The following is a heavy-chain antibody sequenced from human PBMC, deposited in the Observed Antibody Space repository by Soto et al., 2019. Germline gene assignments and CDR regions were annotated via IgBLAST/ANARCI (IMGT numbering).Heavy chain of an antibody. J-gene: IGHJ6*02. D-gene: IGHD3-10*01. V-gene: IGHV4-31*03. Sequence: TLSLTCTVSGGSISSGGYYWSWIRQHPGKGLEWIGYIYYSGSTYYNPSLKSRVTISVDTSKNQFSLKLSSVTAADTAVYYCARVRRYYYGSGSYGMDVWGQGTTVTVSS. CDR2: IYYSGST. CDR3: ARVRRYYYGSGSYGMDV. CDR1: GGSISSGGYY.